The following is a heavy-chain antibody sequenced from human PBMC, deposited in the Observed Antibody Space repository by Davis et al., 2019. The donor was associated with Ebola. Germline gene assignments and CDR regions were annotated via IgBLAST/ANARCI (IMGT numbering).Heavy chain of an antibody. J-gene: IGHJ4*02. CDR2: ISSSSSTI. Sequence: GESLKISCAASRFTFSIYSMNWVRQAPGKGLEWVSYISSSSSTIYYADSVKGRFTISRDNAKNSLYLQMNSLRDKDTAIYYCARDLFDYWGQGTLVTVSS. V-gene: IGHV3-48*02. CDR3: ARDLFDY. CDR1: RFTFSIYS.